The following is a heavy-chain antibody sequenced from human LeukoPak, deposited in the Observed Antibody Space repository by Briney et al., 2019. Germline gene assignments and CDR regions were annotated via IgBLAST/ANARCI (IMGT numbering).Heavy chain of an antibody. CDR2: ISKNGRNT. V-gene: IGHV3-64*02. D-gene: IGHD6-19*01. CDR3: ARVDSGSACAS. J-gene: IGHJ1*01. CDR1: GFTLSSYS. Sequence: GGSLRLSCAASGFTLSSYSMHWVRQAPGKGLEFVSAISKNGRNTYYGDSMKGRFTISRDISKNTLYLQMGSLRPEDMAVYYCARVDSGSACASWGQGILVTVSS.